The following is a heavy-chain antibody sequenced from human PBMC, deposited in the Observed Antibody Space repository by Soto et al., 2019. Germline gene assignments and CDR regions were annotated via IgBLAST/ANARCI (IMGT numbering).Heavy chain of an antibody. CDR3: ARKSFTRVAGTWYFDY. V-gene: IGHV4-59*01. J-gene: IGHJ4*02. CDR1: GGSISSYY. CDR2: IYYSGST. D-gene: IGHD6-19*01. Sequence: SETLSLTCTVSGGSISSYYWSWIRQPPGKGLEWIGYIYYSGSTNYNPSLKSRVTISVDTSKNQFSLKLSSVTAADTAVYYCARKSFTRVAGTWYFDYWGQGTLVTVSS.